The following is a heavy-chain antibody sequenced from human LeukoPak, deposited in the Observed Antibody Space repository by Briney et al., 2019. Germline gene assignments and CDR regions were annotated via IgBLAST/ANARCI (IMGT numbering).Heavy chain of an antibody. CDR2: ISASGGHT. Sequence: GGSLRLSCTAPGFTFSSYDMNWVRQAPGQGLEWVSTISASGGHTYYADSVRGRFTISRDNSKNTLYLQMNDLRAEDTAIYYCAKRVQLTYWGQGTLVTVSS. CDR3: AKRVQLTY. CDR1: GFTFSSYD. D-gene: IGHD5-18*01. V-gene: IGHV3-23*01. J-gene: IGHJ4*02.